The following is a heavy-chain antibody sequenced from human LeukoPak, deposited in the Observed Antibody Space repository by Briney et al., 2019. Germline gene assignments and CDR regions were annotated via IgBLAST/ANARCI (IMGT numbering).Heavy chain of an antibody. J-gene: IGHJ6*04. CDR3: ARGIVVVPAATHYYYYGMDV. Sequence: SVKVSCKASGGTFSSYAISWVRQAPGQGLEWMGGIIPIFGTANYAQKFQGRVTITAEESTSTAYMELSSLRSEDTAVYYCARGIVVVPAATHYYYYGMDVWGKGTTVTVSS. V-gene: IGHV1-69*13. CDR1: GGTFSSYA. D-gene: IGHD2-2*01. CDR2: IIPIFGTA.